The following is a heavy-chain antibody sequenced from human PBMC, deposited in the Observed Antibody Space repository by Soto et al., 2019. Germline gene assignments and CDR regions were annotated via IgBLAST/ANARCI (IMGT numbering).Heavy chain of an antibody. D-gene: IGHD2-15*01. CDR2: IYFSGSN. J-gene: IGHJ4*02. V-gene: IGHV4-31*03. Sequence: QVQLQQSGPGLVKPSQTLSLTCSVSGGSISSGDYYWSWIRQHPGKGLEWIGNIYFSGSNYYNPSLKSRVTMSVDTSKNQFSLKLSSVTAADTAVYYCARDCSGDKCYGHVDYWGQGTLVTVSS. CDR1: GGSISSGDYY. CDR3: ARDCSGDKCYGHVDY.